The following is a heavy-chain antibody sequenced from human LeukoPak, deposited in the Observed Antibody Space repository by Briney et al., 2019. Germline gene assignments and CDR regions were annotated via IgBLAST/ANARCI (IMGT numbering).Heavy chain of an antibody. V-gene: IGHV1-69*13. CDR3: ARMGRERYSSSGYFDY. Sequence: GASVKVSCKASGGTFSSYAISWVRQAPGQGLEWMGGIIPIFGTANYAQKFQGRVTITADESTSTAYMELSSLRSEGTAVYYCARMGRERYSSSGYFDYWGQGTLVTVSS. J-gene: IGHJ4*02. D-gene: IGHD6-6*01. CDR1: GGTFSSYA. CDR2: IIPIFGTA.